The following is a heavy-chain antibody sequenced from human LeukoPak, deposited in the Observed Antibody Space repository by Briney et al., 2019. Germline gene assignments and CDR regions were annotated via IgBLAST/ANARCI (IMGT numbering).Heavy chain of an antibody. D-gene: IGHD3-22*01. CDR1: GGSISSYF. CDR2: ISYSGST. V-gene: IGHV4-59*01. CDR3: ARGVGSGGYYGSSHWHLDL. Sequence: SETLSLTCTVSGGSISSYFWNWVRQPPGKGLEWIGYISYSGSTSYNSSFNSRVTISLDTSKKQVSLKLNFVTAADTAVYFCARGVGSGGYYGSSHWHLDLWGRGTLVTVPS. J-gene: IGHJ2*01.